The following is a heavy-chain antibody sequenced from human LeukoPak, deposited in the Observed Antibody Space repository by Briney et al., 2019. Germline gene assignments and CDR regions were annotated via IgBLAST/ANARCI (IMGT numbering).Heavy chain of an antibody. CDR3: ARCSPLWHNLVG. CDR1: GGSISSSSYY. CDR2: IYYSGST. Sequence: SETLSLTCTVSGGSISSSSYYWGWIRQPPGKGLEWIGSIYYSGSTYYNPSLKSRVTISVDTSKNPFCMKLSSVTAADTAVYYCARCSPLWHNLVGWGQGTLVTVSS. D-gene: IGHD5-24*01. J-gene: IGHJ4*02. V-gene: IGHV4-39*01.